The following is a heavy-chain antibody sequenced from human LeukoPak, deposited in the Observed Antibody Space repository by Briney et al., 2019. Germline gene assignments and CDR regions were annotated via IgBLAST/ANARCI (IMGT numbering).Heavy chain of an antibody. Sequence: ASVKVSCKVSGKTLIDLSIHWLRQPPGKGLEWLGGSDPEDGERIYAQMFQGRVTMTEDTSIDTAYMELSSLRSEDTAVYYCVTGLTTMAVDYFDYWGQGTLVTVSP. CDR2: SDPEDGER. CDR3: VTGLTTMAVDYFDY. D-gene: IGHD5-18*01. J-gene: IGHJ4*02. V-gene: IGHV1-24*01. CDR1: GKTLIDLS.